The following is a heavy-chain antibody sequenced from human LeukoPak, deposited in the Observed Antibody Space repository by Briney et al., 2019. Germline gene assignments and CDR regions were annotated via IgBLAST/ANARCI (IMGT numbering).Heavy chain of an antibody. J-gene: IGHJ6*03. D-gene: IGHD2-2*02. CDR3: ARVEYQLLYGRHYYYYMDV. CDR2: ISAYNGNT. V-gene: IGHV1-18*01. CDR1: GYTFTSYG. Sequence: GASVKVSCKASGYTFTSYGISWVRQAPGQGLEWMGWISAYNGNTNYAQKLQGRVTMTTDTSTSTAYMELRSLRSDDTAVYYCARVEYQLLYGRHYYYYMDVWGKGTTVTVSS.